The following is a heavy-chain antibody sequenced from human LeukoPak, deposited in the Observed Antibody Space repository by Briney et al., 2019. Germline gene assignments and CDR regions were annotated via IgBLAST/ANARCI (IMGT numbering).Heavy chain of an antibody. D-gene: IGHD3-3*01. V-gene: IGHV3-21*01. CDR2: ISSSSSYI. Sequence: GGSLRLSCAASGFTFSSYSMNWVRQASGKGLEWVSSISSSSSYIYYADSVKGRFTISRDNAKNSLYLQMNSLRAEDTAVYYCAAREGVEAGLDYWGQGTLVTVSS. CDR3: AAREGVEAGLDY. CDR1: GFTFSSYS. J-gene: IGHJ4*02.